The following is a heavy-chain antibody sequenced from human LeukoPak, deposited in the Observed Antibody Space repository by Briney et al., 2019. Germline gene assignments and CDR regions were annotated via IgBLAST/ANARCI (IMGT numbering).Heavy chain of an antibody. CDR3: ARSRTVTEAFDY. J-gene: IGHJ4*02. Sequence: SETLSLTCTVSGGSISSGDYYWSWIRQPPGKGQEWIGYIYYSGSTYYNPSLKSRVTISVDTSKNQFSLKLSSVTVADTAVYYCARSRTVTEAFDYWGQGTLVTVSS. CDR2: IYYSGST. D-gene: IGHD4-17*01. V-gene: IGHV4-30-4*08. CDR1: GGSISSGDYY.